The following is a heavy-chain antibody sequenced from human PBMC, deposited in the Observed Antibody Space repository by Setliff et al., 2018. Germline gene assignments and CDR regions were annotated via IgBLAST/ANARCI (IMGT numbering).Heavy chain of an antibody. V-gene: IGHV4-59*08. CDR1: GGSVRGYY. CDR2: MYYSGDT. CDR3: ARLPPLHTPMALTFDY. Sequence: SETLSLTCTVSGGSVRGYYWSWIRQPPGKGLEWIGYMYYSGDTNYNPSLKSRVTISVDTSKNQFSLELRSVTAADMAVYYCARLPPLHTPMALTFDYWGQGILVTVSS. J-gene: IGHJ4*02. D-gene: IGHD5-18*01.